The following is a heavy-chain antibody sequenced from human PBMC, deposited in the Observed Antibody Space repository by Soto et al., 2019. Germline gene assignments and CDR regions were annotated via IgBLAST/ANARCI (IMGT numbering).Heavy chain of an antibody. V-gene: IGHV1-18*01. D-gene: IGHD3-10*01. CDR2: ISAYNGNT. CDR1: GYTFTSYG. Sequence: GASVKVSCKASGYTFTSYGISWVRQAPGQGLEWMGWISAYNGNTNYAQKLQGRVTMTTDTSTSTAYMELRSLRSDDTAVYYCARDLSLLWFGDFDYWGQGTLVTVSS. CDR3: ARDLSLLWFGDFDY. J-gene: IGHJ4*02.